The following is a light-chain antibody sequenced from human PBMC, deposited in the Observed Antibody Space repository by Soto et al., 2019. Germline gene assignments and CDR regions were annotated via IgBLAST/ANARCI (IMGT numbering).Light chain of an antibody. CDR1: SGHSSYI. CDR2: LEGSGSY. CDR3: ETWYSHPHVV. J-gene: IGLJ2*01. Sequence: QLVLTQSSSASASLGASVKLTCTLSSGHSSYIIAWHQQQPGKAPRYLMKLEGSGSYNKGSGVPDRFSGSSSGADRYLTISNLQSEDEADYYCETWYSHPHVVFGGGTKVTVL. V-gene: IGLV4-60*03.